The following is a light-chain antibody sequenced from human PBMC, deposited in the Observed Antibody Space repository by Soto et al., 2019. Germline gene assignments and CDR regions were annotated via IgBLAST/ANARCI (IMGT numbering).Light chain of an antibody. CDR2: AAS. V-gene: IGKV3D-15*01. CDR3: QQYNDWLT. J-gene: IGKJ4*01. CDR1: QSVSSD. Sequence: EIAMTQSPATLSVSPGERATLSCRASQSVSSDLAWYQQKPGQAPRLLIYAASTRATGIPARFSGSGSGTEVTLTISSLQSEYVAIYYCQQYNDWLTFGGGTKVEIK.